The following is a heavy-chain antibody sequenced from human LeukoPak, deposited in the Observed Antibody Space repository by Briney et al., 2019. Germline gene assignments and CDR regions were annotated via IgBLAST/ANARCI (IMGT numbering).Heavy chain of an antibody. CDR1: GGSISSYY. Sequence: KPSETLSPTCTVSGGSISSYYWSWIRQPPGKGLEWIGYIYYSGSTNYNPSLKSRVTISVDTSKNQFSLKLSSVTAADTAVYYCTRDATRTGWFDPWGQGTLVTVSS. CDR2: IYYSGST. J-gene: IGHJ5*02. V-gene: IGHV4-59*01. D-gene: IGHD1-14*01. CDR3: TRDATRTGWFDP.